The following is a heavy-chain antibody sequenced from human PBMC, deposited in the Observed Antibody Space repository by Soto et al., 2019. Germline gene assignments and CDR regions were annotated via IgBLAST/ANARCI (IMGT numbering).Heavy chain of an antibody. D-gene: IGHD2-2*01. J-gene: IGHJ5*02. Sequence: WGSLRLSFAAPGFPFNSFRMHWVRQAPGKGLVWVSRINSDGTKTTYADSVKGRFTISRDNAKNTVYLQMNSLRAEDTAVYYCARDLGVVPAAEGNWFDPWGQGTLVTVSS. CDR2: INSDGTKT. V-gene: IGHV3-74*01. CDR3: ARDLGVVPAAEGNWFDP. CDR1: GFPFNSFR.